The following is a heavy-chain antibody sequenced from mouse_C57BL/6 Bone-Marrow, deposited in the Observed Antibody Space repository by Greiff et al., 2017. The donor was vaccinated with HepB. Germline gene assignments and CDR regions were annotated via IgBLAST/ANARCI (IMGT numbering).Heavy chain of an antibody. J-gene: IGHJ4*01. Sequence: EVQLQQSGPELVKPGASVKISCKASGYTFTDYYMNWVKQSHGKSLEWIGDINPNNGGTSYNQKFKGKATLTVDKSSSTAYMELRSLTSEDSAVYYCARYSNYDYYAMDYWGQGTSVTVSS. CDR2: INPNNGGT. CDR3: ARYSNYDYYAMDY. CDR1: GYTFTDYY. D-gene: IGHD2-5*01. V-gene: IGHV1-26*01.